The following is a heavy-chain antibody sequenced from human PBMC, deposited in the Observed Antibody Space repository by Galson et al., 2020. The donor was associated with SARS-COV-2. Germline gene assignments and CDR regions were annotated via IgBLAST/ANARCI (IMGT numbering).Heavy chain of an antibody. D-gene: IGHD4-4*01. Sequence: PGESLKISCAASGATVSPYTMNWVRQAPRKGLEWVASISASTNYIYYSDSVKGRFTISRDKAMNSLYLQMNSLRGEDTAVYYCARGGGKSTPVIYYFDSWGQGTLVTVSS. CDR1: GATVSPYT. CDR2: ISASTNYI. CDR3: ARGGGKSTPVIYYFDS. V-gene: IGHV3-21*01. J-gene: IGHJ4*02.